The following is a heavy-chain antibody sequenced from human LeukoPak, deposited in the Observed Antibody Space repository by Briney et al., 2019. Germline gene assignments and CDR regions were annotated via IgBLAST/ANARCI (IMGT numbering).Heavy chain of an antibody. D-gene: IGHD2-2*01. CDR3: ARLSVIVVVPAAIMGHWFDP. Sequence: ASETLSLTCAVYGGSFSGYYWSWIRQPPGKGLEWIGEINHSGSTNYNPSLKSRVTISVDTSKNQFSLKLSSVTAADTAVYYCARLSVIVVVPAAIMGHWFDPWGQGTLVTVSS. V-gene: IGHV4-34*01. J-gene: IGHJ5*02. CDR1: GGSFSGYY. CDR2: INHSGST.